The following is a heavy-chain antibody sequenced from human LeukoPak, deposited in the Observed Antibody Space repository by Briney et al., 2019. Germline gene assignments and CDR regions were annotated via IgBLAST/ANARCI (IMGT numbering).Heavy chain of an antibody. J-gene: IGHJ5*02. D-gene: IGHD2-2*01. CDR3: ASGYHLLRHWFDP. Sequence: SETLSLTCAVYGGSFSGYYWSWIRQPPGKGLEWIGEINHSGSTNYNPSLKSRVTISVDTSKNQFSLKLSSVTAADTAVYYCASGYHLLRHWFDPWGQGTLVTVSS. CDR1: GGSFSGYY. V-gene: IGHV4-34*01. CDR2: INHSGST.